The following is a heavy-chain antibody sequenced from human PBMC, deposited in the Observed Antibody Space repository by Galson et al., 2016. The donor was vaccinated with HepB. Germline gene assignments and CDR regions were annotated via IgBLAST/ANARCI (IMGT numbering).Heavy chain of an antibody. D-gene: IGHD1-1*01. J-gene: IGHJ6*04. Sequence: SLRLSCAASGFTFRNYGMTWVRQAPGKGLEVVSSISRSGDSTDYADSVKGRFTISRGNSKNTLSLQMNSLTADDTAIYYCVQGSTAPAAWGKGTTVTVSS. CDR2: ISRSGDST. CDR1: GFTFRNYG. V-gene: IGHV3-23*01. CDR3: VQGSTAPAA.